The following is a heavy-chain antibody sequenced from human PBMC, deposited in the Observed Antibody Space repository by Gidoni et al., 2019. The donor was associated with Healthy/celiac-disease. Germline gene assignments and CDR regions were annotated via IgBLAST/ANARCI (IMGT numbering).Heavy chain of an antibody. CDR2: ISGSGGST. V-gene: IGHV3-23*01. J-gene: IGHJ5*02. CDR1: GFTFSSYA. Sequence: EVQLLESGGGLVQPGGSLRLSCAASGFTFSSYAMSWVRQAPGKGLELVSAISGSGGSTYYADSVKGRFTISRDNSKNTLYLQMNSLRAEDTAVYYCAKDVLTYSYGLGWFDPWGQGTLVTVSS. D-gene: IGHD5-18*01. CDR3: AKDVLTYSYGLGWFDP.